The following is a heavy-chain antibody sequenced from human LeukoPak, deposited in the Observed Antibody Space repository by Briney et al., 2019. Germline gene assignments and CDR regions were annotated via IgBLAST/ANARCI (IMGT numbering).Heavy chain of an antibody. CDR2: ISGSGGST. CDR1: GFTFSSYA. Sequence: GGSLRLSCAASGFTFSSYAMSWVRQAPGKGLEWVSAISGSGGSTYYADSVKGRFTISRDNSKNTLYLQMNSLRAEDTAVYYCAKGFPPFWSGYYSYFDYWGQGTLVTVSS. D-gene: IGHD3-3*01. V-gene: IGHV3-23*01. J-gene: IGHJ4*02. CDR3: AKGFPPFWSGYYSYFDY.